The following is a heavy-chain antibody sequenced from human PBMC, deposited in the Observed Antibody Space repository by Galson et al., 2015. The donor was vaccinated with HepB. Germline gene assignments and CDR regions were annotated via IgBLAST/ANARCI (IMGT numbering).Heavy chain of an antibody. CDR3: ARRDSYCGGDCYST. Sequence: ETLSLTCTVSGGSISSYYWSWIRQPAGKGLEWIGRIYTSGGTNYNPSLKSRVTMSVDTSKNQFSLKLSSVTAADTAVYYCARRDSYCGGDCYSTWGQGTLVTVSS. CDR1: GGSISSYY. CDR2: IYTSGGT. D-gene: IGHD2-21*02. V-gene: IGHV4-4*07. J-gene: IGHJ4*02.